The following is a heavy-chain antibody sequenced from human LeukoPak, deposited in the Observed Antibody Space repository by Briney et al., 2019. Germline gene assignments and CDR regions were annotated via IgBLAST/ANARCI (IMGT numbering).Heavy chain of an antibody. CDR1: GVSISSYY. J-gene: IGHJ4*02. CDR3: ATIKRGSTYGYFDF. Sequence: SETLSLTCTVSGVSISSYYWSWLRQPPGKELEWIAYMFDTVSTKSNPSLKSQLTLSVDTSKTQLSLRLSSVTAADTAVYYCATIKRGSTYGYFDFWGQGIKVTVSS. CDR2: MFDTVST. D-gene: IGHD5-18*01. V-gene: IGHV4-59*01.